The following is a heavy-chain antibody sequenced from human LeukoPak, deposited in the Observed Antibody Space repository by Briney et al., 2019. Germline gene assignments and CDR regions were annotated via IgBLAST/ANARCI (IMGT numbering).Heavy chain of an antibody. J-gene: IGHJ3*02. Sequence: SETLSLTCAVYGGSFSGYYWSWIRQPPGKGLEWIGSIYHSGSTYYNPSLKSRVTISVDTSKNQFSLKLSSVTAADTAVYYCASAARYDSSGYYRHRGDAFDIWGQGTMVTVSS. V-gene: IGHV4-34*01. CDR2: IYHSGST. D-gene: IGHD3-22*01. CDR1: GGSFSGYY. CDR3: ASAARYDSSGYYRHRGDAFDI.